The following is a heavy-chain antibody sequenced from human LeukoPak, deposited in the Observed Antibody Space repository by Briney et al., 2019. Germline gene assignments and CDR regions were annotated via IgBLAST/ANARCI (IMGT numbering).Heavy chain of an antibody. CDR3: ATGVVPAAPTFYYYYGMDV. J-gene: IGHJ6*02. V-gene: IGHV3-30*03. Sequence: PGGSLRLCCAASGFTFSSYGMHWVRQAPGKGLEWVAVISYDGSNKYYADSVKGRFTISRDNSKNTLYLQMNSLRAEDTAVYYCATGVVPAAPTFYYYYGMDVWGQGTTVTVSS. CDR1: GFTFSSYG. CDR2: ISYDGSNK. D-gene: IGHD2-2*01.